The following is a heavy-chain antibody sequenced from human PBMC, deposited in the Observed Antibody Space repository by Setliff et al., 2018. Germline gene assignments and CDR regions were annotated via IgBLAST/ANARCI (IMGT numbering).Heavy chain of an antibody. CDR2: IYSSGST. V-gene: IGHV4-30-4*08. Sequence: SETLSLTCTVSGGSISSGDYYWSWIRQPPGKGLEWIGYIYSSGSTYYNPSLKSRVSISVDTSKNQFSLKLSSETAADTAVYYCARSFSRREKFLLDYWGQGALVTVSS. CDR1: GGSISSGDYY. J-gene: IGHJ4*02. CDR3: ARSFSRREKFLLDY.